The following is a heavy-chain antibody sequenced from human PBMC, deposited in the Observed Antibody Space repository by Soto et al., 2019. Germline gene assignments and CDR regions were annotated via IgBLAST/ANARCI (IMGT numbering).Heavy chain of an antibody. V-gene: IGHV1-18*04. J-gene: IGHJ4*02. Sequence: ASVKVSCKTSGYRFTSYGISWVRQAPGQGPEWMGWISGRNGNTNHPQSLQGRVTMTRNTSISTAYMELSSLRSEDTAVYYCARGRIAARPRGIDYWGQGTLVTVSS. D-gene: IGHD6-6*01. CDR3: ARGRIAARPRGIDY. CDR2: ISGRNGNT. CDR1: GYRFTSYG.